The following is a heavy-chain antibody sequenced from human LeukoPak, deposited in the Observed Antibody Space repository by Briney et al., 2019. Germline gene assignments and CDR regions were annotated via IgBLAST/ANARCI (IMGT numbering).Heavy chain of an antibody. J-gene: IGHJ6*03. CDR2: IYTSGST. CDR1: GGSISSGSYY. D-gene: IGHD2-2*01. CDR3: ARFRRYCSSTSCYDLGYYYYYMDV. V-gene: IGHV4-61*02. Sequence: SETLSLTCTVSGGSISSGSYYWSWIRQPAGKGLEWIGLIYTSGSTNYNPSLKSRVTISVDTSKNQFSLKLSSVTAADTAVYYCARFRRYCSSTSCYDLGYYYYYMDVWGKGTTVTVSS.